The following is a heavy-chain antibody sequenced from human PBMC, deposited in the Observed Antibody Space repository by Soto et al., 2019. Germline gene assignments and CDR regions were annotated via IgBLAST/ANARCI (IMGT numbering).Heavy chain of an antibody. D-gene: IGHD6-19*01. CDR3: ARGLITGSHYSGGWYYFDS. CDR1: GESFSGHI. J-gene: IGHJ4*02. V-gene: IGHV4-34*01. Sequence: SETLSLTCAVYGESFSGHIWTWIRQTPGKGLQWIGQINHSGSASYNPSLKSRVTISVHTSNRQFSLELSSVTAADTAVYYCARGLITGSHYSGGWYYFDSWGQGTQVT. CDR2: INHSGSA.